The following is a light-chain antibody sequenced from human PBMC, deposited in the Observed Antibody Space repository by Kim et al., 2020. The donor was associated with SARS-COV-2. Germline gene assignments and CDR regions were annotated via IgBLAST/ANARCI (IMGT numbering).Light chain of an antibody. CDR1: SSDVGCYNY. CDR2: DVS. CDR3: CSYAGGYTQVA. V-gene: IGLV2-11*01. Sequence: QSVTIACTGTSSDVGCYNYFSWYQQYPGKAPKLMIYDVSKRPSGVPDRFSGSKSGNTASLTISGLQAEDEADYYCCSYAGGYTQVAFGGGTQLTVL. J-gene: IGLJ2*01.